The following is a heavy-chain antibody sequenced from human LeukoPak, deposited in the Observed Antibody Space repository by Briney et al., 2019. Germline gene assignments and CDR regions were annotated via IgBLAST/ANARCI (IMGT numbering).Heavy chain of an antibody. J-gene: IGHJ6*02. CDR3: ARGLPNYYGMDV. CDR1: GFTFDDYA. V-gene: IGHV3-9*01. Sequence: PGGSLRLSCAASGFTFDDYAMHWVRQAPGKGLEWVSGISWNSGNIGYADSVKGRFTISRDNAKNTVYLQMNSLRTEDTAVYYCARGLPNYYGMDVWGQGTTVTVSS. CDR2: ISWNSGNI.